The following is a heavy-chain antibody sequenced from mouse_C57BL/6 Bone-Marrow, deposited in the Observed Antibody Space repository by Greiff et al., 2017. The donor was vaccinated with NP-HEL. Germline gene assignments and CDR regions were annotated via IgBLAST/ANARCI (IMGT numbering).Heavy chain of an antibody. Sequence: EVHLVQSEGGLVQPGSSMKLSCTASGFTFSDYYMAWVRQVPEKGLEWVGNINHDGSSTNYLDSLKSRFTISRDNAYNTPYLQLSSLKSEDAVTYYCARRYGYSDFDYWGQGTTLTVSS. CDR2: INHDGSST. CDR3: ARRYGYSDFDY. CDR1: GFTFSDYY. J-gene: IGHJ2*01. D-gene: IGHD2-2*01. V-gene: IGHV5-16*02.